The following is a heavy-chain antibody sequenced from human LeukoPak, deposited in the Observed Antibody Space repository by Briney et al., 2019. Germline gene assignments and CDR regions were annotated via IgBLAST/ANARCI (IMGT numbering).Heavy chain of an antibody. CDR2: IYYSGST. CDR3: ARDRGFESYAFDI. D-gene: IGHD3-10*01. CDR1: VGSISIYY. J-gene: IGHJ3*02. Sequence: SETLSLTCTVSVGSISIYYWSWIRQPPGKGREWIGYIYYSGSTIYNPSLKSRVTISADTSKNQFSLKLSSVTAADTAVYYCARDRGFESYAFDIWGQGTMVTVSS. V-gene: IGHV4-59*01.